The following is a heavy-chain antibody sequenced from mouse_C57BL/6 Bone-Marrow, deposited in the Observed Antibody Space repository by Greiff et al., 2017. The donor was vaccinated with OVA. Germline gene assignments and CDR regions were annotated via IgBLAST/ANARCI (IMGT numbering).Heavy chain of an antibody. CDR3: TRDRPGLLGYFDY. CDR1: GFTFSSYA. J-gene: IGHJ2*01. Sequence: EVMLVESGEGLVKPGGSLKLSCAASGFTFSSYAMSWVRQTPEKRLEWVAYISSGGDYIYYADTVKGRFTISRDNDRNTMYLHISSLKSEDTAMYYCTRDRPGLLGYFDYWGQGTTLTVSS. CDR2: ISSGGDYI. V-gene: IGHV5-9-1*02. D-gene: IGHD3-1*01.